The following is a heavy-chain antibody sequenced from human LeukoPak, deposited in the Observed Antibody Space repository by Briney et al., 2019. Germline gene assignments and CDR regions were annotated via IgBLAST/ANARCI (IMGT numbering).Heavy chain of an antibody. Sequence: GRSLRLSCAASGFTFSSYGMHWVRQAPGKGLEWVALISFDGSDKYYADSVKGRFTISRDNSKNALYLQMNSLRADDTAVYYCAKDRWELLWWGELDHWGQGTLVTVSS. CDR1: GFTFSSYG. D-gene: IGHD1-26*01. J-gene: IGHJ4*02. CDR3: AKDRWELLWWGELDH. V-gene: IGHV3-30*18. CDR2: ISFDGSDK.